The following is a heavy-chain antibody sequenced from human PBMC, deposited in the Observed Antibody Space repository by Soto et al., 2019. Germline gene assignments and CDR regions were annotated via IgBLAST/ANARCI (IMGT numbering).Heavy chain of an antibody. V-gene: IGHV4-59*01. CDR1: GGSISSYY. D-gene: IGHD2-2*01. Sequence: QVQLQESGPGLVKPSETLSLTCTVSGGSISSYYWSWIRQPPGKGLEWIGYIYYSGSTNYNPSLKSRVTISVDTSKNQFSLKLSSVTAADTAVYYCARGVFRGVPAASFFDYWGQGTLVTVSS. J-gene: IGHJ4*02. CDR2: IYYSGST. CDR3: ARGVFRGVPAASFFDY.